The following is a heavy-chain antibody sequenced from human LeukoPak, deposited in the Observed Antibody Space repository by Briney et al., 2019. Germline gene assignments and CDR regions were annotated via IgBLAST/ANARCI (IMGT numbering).Heavy chain of an antibody. Sequence: GASVKVSCKASGYTFTGYYMHWVRQAPGQGLEWMGRINPNSGGTNYAQKFQGRVTMTRDTSITTAYMELSRLRSDDTAVYYCAILKLRCSGGGCYWGDYFDYWGQGTLVTVSS. J-gene: IGHJ4*02. CDR3: AILKLRCSGGGCYWGDYFDY. CDR1: GYTFTGYY. D-gene: IGHD2-15*01. CDR2: INPNSGGT. V-gene: IGHV1-2*06.